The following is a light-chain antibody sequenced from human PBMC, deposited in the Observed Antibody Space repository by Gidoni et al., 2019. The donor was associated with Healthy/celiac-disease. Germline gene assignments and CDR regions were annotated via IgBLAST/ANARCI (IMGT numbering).Light chain of an antibody. J-gene: IGLJ3*02. CDR1: SSNTGAGYV. CDR3: QSYDSSLSGCWM. Sequence: QSVLTKPPSVSGAPGQRVTIACTGSSSNTGAGYVVHWYQQLPGTAPKLLIYGNSNRPSGVPDRFSGSKSGTSASLAITGLQAEDEADYYCQSYDSSLSGCWMFGGGTKLTVL. CDR2: GNS. V-gene: IGLV1-40*01.